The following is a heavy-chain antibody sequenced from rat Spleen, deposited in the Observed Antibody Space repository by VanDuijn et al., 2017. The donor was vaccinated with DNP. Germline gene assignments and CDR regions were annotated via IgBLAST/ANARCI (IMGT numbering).Heavy chain of an antibody. CDR2: ILYDGSNT. Sequence: EVQLVKSGGGLVQPGRSLKVSCEVSGFTFRDYNMAWVRQAPKKGLEWVTTILYDGSNTYYRASVKGRFIISRDNARGTLYLQMDSLRSEDTATYYCTRQSARYGLWGYFDYWGQGVMVTVSS. J-gene: IGHJ2*01. CDR1: GFTFRDYN. CDR3: TRQSARYGLWGYFDY. D-gene: IGHD1-6*01. V-gene: IGHV5-7*01.